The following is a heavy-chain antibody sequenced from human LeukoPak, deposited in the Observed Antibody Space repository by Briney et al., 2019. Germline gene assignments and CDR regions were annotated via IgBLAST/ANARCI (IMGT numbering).Heavy chain of an antibody. Sequence: GASVKVSCKASGYTFTGYYMHWVRQAPGQGLEWMGWINPNSGGTNYAQKFQGRVTMTRDTSISTAYMELSRLRSDDTAVYYCARDLMSVFVGSCSSYWGQGTLVTVSS. CDR2: INPNSGGT. J-gene: IGHJ4*02. D-gene: IGHD2-15*01. CDR1: GYTFTGYY. CDR3: ARDLMSVFVGSCSSY. V-gene: IGHV1-2*02.